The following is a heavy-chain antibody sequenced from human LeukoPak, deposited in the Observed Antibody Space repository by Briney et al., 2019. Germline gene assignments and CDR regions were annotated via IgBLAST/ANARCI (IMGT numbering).Heavy chain of an antibody. Sequence: PSETLSLTCTVSGGSISSSSYYWGWIRQPPGKGLEWIGSIYYSGSTYYNPSLKSRVTISVDTSKNQFSLKLSSVTAADTAVYYCARDFGYSSGWYLAGYIDVWGKRPTVSVS. J-gene: IGHJ6*03. CDR2: IYYSGST. CDR1: GGSISSSSYY. D-gene: IGHD6-19*01. V-gene: IGHV4-39*07. CDR3: ARDFGYSSGWYLAGYIDV.